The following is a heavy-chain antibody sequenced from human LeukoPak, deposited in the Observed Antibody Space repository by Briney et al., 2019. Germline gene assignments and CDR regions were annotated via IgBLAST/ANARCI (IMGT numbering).Heavy chain of an antibody. D-gene: IGHD2-21*01. V-gene: IGHV3-21*01. J-gene: IGHJ4*02. CDR3: ARGYCGGDCYNNFDY. CDR2: ISSSSSYI. Sequence: GGSLRLSCAASGFTFSSYSMNWVRQAPGKGLEWVSSISSSSSYIYYADSVKGRFTISRGNAKNSLYLQMNSLRAEDTAVYYCARGYCGGDCYNNFDYWGQGTLVTVSS. CDR1: GFTFSSYS.